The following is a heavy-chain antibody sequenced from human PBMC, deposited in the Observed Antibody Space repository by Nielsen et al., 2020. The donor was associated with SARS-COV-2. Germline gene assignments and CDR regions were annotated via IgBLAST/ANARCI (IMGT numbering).Heavy chain of an antibody. Sequence: GGSLRLSCAASGFTFSNAWMSWVRQAPGKGLEWVGRIKSKTDGGTTDYAAPVKGRFTISRDDSKNTLYLQMNSLKTEDTAVYYCTTDSLNNWNDEGGDYWGQGTLVTVSS. V-gene: IGHV3-15*01. CDR3: TTDSLNNWNDEGGDY. J-gene: IGHJ4*02. CDR2: IKSKTDGGTT. CDR1: GFTFSNAW. D-gene: IGHD1-20*01.